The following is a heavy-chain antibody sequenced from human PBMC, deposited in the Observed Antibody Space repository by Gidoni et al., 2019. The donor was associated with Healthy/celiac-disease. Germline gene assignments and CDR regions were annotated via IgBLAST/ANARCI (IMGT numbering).Heavy chain of an antibody. V-gene: IGHV1-46*01. CDR3: ARDLGSGCLTHYYYYYGMDV. D-gene: IGHD3-10*01. J-gene: IGHJ6*02. Sequence: QVKLVQSGAEVKKPGAAVKDSCKESGYTVTTYDMHWVRQAPGKGLEWMGIITPSGGSTSYAQKFQGRVTMTRDTSTSTVYMELSSLRSEDTAVYYCARDLGSGCLTHYYYYYGMDVLGQGTTVTVSS. CDR1: GYTVTTYD. CDR2: ITPSGGST.